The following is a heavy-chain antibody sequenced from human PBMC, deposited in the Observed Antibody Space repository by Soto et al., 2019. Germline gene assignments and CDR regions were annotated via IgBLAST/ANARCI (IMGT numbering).Heavy chain of an antibody. J-gene: IGHJ6*02. Sequence: QVQLQESGPGLVKPSQTLSLTCTVSGGSISSGGYYWSWIRQHPGKGLEWIGYIYYSGSTYYNPSLKSRVTISVDTSKNQFSLKLSSVTAADTAVYYCARDLSSRHDYYYYGMDVWGQGTTVTVSS. D-gene: IGHD6-6*01. CDR2: IYYSGST. V-gene: IGHV4-31*03. CDR1: GGSISSGGYY. CDR3: ARDLSSRHDYYYYGMDV.